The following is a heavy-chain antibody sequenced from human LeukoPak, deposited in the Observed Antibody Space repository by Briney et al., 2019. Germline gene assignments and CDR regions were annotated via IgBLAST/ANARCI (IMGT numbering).Heavy chain of an antibody. V-gene: IGHV4-34*01. Sequence: SEALSLTCAVYGGSLSGYYWSWLRQPPGKGLEWIGEINHSGSTNYNPSLKSRVTISVDTSKNQFSLKLSSVTAADTAVFYCARGLLRRTMTFFQHWGQGTLVTVSS. D-gene: IGHD2-2*01. J-gene: IGHJ1*01. CDR3: ARGLLRRTMTFFQH. CDR2: INHSGST. CDR1: GGSLSGYY.